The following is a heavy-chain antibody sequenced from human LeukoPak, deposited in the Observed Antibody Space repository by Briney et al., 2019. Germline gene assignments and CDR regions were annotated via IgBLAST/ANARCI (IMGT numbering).Heavy chain of an antibody. CDR1: GFTFSNYW. J-gene: IGHJ4*02. D-gene: IGHD3-9*01. CDR2: INSDGRST. Sequence: GGSLRLSCAASGFTFSNYWMHWVRQAPGKGLVWVSRINSDGRSTNYADSVKGRFTISRDNAKNTLYLQMNSLRAEDTAVYYCARGADSGYSSDNWGQGTVVSVSS. V-gene: IGHV3-74*01. CDR3: ARGADSGYSSDN.